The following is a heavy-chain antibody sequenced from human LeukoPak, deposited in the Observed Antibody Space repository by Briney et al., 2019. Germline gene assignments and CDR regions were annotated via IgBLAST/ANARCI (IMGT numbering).Heavy chain of an antibody. CDR3: ARGRYSSGWYWFDP. CDR2: INPNSGGT. CDR1: GYTFTGYY. D-gene: IGHD6-19*01. V-gene: IGHV1-2*02. J-gene: IGHJ5*02. Sequence: ASVKVSCKASGYTFTGYYIHWVRQAAGQGLEWMGWINPNSGGTNYAQQFQGRVTMIRDTSISTVYMELGRLRPDDTAVYYCARGRYSSGWYWFDPWGQGTLVTVSS.